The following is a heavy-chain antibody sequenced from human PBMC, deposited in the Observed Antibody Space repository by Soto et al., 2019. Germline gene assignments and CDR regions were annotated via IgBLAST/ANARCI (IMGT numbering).Heavy chain of an antibody. CDR1: GGTFSSYA. CDR2: IIPIFGTA. J-gene: IGHJ6*02. Sequence: QVKLVQSGAEVKKPGSSVKVSCKASGGTFSSYAISWVRQAPGQGLEWMGGIIPIFGTANYAQKFQGRVTITEDETTSTSYIELSSLRSEDTGVYYCSSSVAKSYYYVMAVLGLGSTVTVSS. CDR3: SSSVAKSYYYVMAV. D-gene: IGHD5-12*01. V-gene: IGHV1-69*12.